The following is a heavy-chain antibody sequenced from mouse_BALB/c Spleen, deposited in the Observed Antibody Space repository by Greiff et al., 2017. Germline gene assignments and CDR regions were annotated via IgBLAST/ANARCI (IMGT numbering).Heavy chain of an antibody. CDR1: GFTFNTYA. CDR3: VREGGNY. J-gene: IGHJ4*01. CDR2: IRSKSNNYAT. V-gene: IGHV10-3*03. Sequence: EVKLVESGGGLVQPKGSLKLSCAASGFTFNTYAMHWVCQAPGKGLEWVARIRSKSNNYATYYADSVKDRFTISRDDSQSMLYLQMNNLKTEDTAMYYCVREGGNYWGQGTSVTVSS.